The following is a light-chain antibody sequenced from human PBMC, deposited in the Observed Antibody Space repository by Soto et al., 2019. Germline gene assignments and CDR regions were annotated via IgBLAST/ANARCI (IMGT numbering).Light chain of an antibody. CDR1: QSVSSSY. CDR3: QHYGSSPIT. Sequence: EIVLTQSPGTLSLSPGERATLSCRASQSVSSSYLAWYQQKPGQAPRLLIYDASNRPTDIPARFSGSGSGTDFTLTISRLEPEDFAVYYCQHYGSSPITFGQGTRLEIK. CDR2: DAS. J-gene: IGKJ5*01. V-gene: IGKV3-20*01.